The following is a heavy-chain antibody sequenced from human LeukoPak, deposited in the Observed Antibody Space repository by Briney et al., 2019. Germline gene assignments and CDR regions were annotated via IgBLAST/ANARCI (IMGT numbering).Heavy chain of an antibody. CDR2: INHSGST. V-gene: IGHV4-34*01. CDR1: GGSFSGYY. J-gene: IGHJ3*02. CDR3: ARDGGYYYDSSGYRTGLAFDI. D-gene: IGHD3-22*01. Sequence: SETLSLTCAVYGGSFSGYYWSWIRQPPGKGLEWIGEINHSGSTNYNPSLKSRVTISVDTSKNQFSLKLSSVTAADTAVYYCARDGGYYYDSSGYRTGLAFDIWGQGTMVTVSS.